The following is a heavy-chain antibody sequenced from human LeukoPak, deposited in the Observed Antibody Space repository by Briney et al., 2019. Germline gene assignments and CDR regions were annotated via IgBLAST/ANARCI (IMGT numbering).Heavy chain of an antibody. CDR3: AIYTNSAAGN. CDR2: IYHTGTT. J-gene: IGHJ4*02. Sequence: PSETLSLTCTVSGGSISSSIDHGGWIRQPPGKGLEWIGTIYHTGTTHYNPSLKSRVTISVDTSRNQFSLTLNSMTAADTAVYYCAIYTNSAAGNWGQGALVAVSS. CDR1: GGSISSSIDH. V-gene: IGHV4-39*01. D-gene: IGHD2-2*02.